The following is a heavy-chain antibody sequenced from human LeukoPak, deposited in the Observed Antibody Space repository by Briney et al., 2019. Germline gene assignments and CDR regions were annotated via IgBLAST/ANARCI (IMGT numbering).Heavy chain of an antibody. V-gene: IGHV1-18*01. CDR3: ARDPDTAMVMAWFDP. D-gene: IGHD5-18*01. CDR2: ISAYNGNT. Sequence: HEASVKVSCKASGYTFTSYGISWVRQAPGQGLEWMGWISAYNGNTNYAQKLQGRVTMTTDTSTSTAYMELRSLRSDGTAVYYCARDPDTAMVMAWFDPWGQGTLVTVSS. CDR1: GYTFTSYG. J-gene: IGHJ5*02.